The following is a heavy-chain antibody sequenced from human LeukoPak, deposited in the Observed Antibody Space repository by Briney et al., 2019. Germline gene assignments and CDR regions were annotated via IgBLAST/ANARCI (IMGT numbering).Heavy chain of an antibody. CDR2: ISGSGGST. J-gene: IGHJ5*02. Sequence: GGSLRLSCAASGFTFSSYAMSWVRQAPGKGLEWVSAISGSGGSTYYADSVKGRFTISRDNSKNTLYLQMNSLRAEDTAVYYCARVVMGGIWFDPWGQGTLVTVSS. V-gene: IGHV3-23*01. CDR1: GFTFSSYA. CDR3: ARVVMGGIWFDP. D-gene: IGHD2-8*01.